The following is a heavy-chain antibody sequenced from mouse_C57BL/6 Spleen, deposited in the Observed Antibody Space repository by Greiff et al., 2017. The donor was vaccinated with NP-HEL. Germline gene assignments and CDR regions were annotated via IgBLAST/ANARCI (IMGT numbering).Heavy chain of an antibody. J-gene: IGHJ2*01. CDR3: ARDYGSSYPLDY. CDR1: GFTFSDYG. Sequence: EVKLVESGGGLVKPGGSLKLSCAASGFTFSDYGMHWVRQAPEKGLEWVAYISSGSSTIYYADTVKGRFTISRDNAKNTLFLQMTSLRSEDPAMYYCARDYGSSYPLDYWGQGTTLTVSS. D-gene: IGHD1-1*01. CDR2: ISSGSSTI. V-gene: IGHV5-17*01.